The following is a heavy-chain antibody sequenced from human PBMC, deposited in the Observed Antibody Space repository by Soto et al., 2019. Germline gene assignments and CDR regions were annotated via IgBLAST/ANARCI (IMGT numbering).Heavy chain of an antibody. D-gene: IGHD2-2*01. V-gene: IGHV3-30*18. Sequence: GGSLRLSCAASGFTFSSYGMHWVRQAPGKGLEWVAVISYDGSNKYYADSVKGRFTISRDNSKNTLYLQMNSLRAEDTAVYYXAXXXKLLWERXXFDPXGQGTLVTVSS. CDR3: AXXXKLLWERXXFDP. CDR2: ISYDGSNK. J-gene: IGHJ5*02. CDR1: GFTFSSYG.